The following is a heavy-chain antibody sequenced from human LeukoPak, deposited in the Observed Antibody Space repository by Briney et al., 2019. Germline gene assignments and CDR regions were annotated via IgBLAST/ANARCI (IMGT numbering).Heavy chain of an antibody. D-gene: IGHD2-21*02. V-gene: IGHV3-53*01. CDR1: GFTVSGTH. CDR2: MYTGGTT. Sequence: GGSLRLSCAASGFTVSGTHMSWVRQAPGKGLEWVSAMYTGGTTYYADSVTGRFTVSRDTSRNTLFLHMDSLRAEDTAVYYCAKDEVTSGGGLASWGQGSLVIVSS. CDR3: AKDEVTSGGGLAS. J-gene: IGHJ5*01.